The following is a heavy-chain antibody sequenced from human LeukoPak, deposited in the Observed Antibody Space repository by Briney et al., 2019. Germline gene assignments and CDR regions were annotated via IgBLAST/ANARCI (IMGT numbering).Heavy chain of an antibody. D-gene: IGHD6-13*01. J-gene: IGHJ4*02. CDR1: GYTFTSYG. Sequence: ASVKVSCKASGYTFTSYGISWVRQAPGQGLEWMAWISAYNGNTNYAHKLQGRVTMTTDKCTSTAYMELKSLRSDDTAVYYGARGLNTGISSWYGGYFDDWGQGTMVTVSS. V-gene: IGHV1-18*01. CDR3: ARGLNTGISSWYGGYFDD. CDR2: ISAYNGNT.